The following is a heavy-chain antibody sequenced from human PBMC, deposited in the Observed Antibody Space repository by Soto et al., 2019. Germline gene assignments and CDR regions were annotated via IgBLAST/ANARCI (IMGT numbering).Heavy chain of an antibody. CDR2: ISWNSGGI. D-gene: IGHD3-9*01. Sequence: EVQLVESGGGLVQPDRSLRLSCAASGFTFDDYAMHWVRQGPGKDLEWVSGISWNSGGIGYADSVKGRFTISRDNDKNSLYLQMDRLRPEDTAFYYCAKSPHDILIGSAFDSWGQGTLVTVSS. CDR1: GFTFDDYA. CDR3: AKSPHDILIGSAFDS. J-gene: IGHJ4*02. V-gene: IGHV3-9*01.